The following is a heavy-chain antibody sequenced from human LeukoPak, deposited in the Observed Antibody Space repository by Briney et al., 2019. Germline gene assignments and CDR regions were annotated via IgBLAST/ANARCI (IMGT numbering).Heavy chain of an antibody. V-gene: IGHV1-46*01. D-gene: IGHD4-23*01. J-gene: IGHJ4*02. Sequence: GASVKVSCKTSGYTVTSYYMHWVRQAPGLGLEWMGLINPSGGSTTYAQKFQGRVAMARDTSTSTVYMELSSLRSEDTAMYYCARGDGGNTFDYWGQGTLVTIYS. CDR1: GYTVTSYY. CDR3: ARGDGGNTFDY. CDR2: INPSGGST.